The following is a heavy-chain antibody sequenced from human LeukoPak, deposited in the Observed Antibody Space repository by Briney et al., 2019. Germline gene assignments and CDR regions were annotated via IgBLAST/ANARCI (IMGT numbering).Heavy chain of an antibody. V-gene: IGHV3-64*04. J-gene: IGHJ4*02. Sequence: PGRSLRLSCSASGFTFSSYAMHWVRQAAGEGLEYVSAISSNGATTYYADSVKGRFTISRDNSKNTLYLQMNSLRAEDTALYYCAKDNTWINSGLGYWGQGTLVTVSS. D-gene: IGHD5-12*01. CDR3: AKDNTWINSGLGY. CDR1: GFTFSSYA. CDR2: ISSNGATT.